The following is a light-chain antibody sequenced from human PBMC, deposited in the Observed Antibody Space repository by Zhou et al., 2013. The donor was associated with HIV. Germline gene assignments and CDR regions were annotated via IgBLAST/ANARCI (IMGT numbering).Light chain of an antibody. CDR1: QSVGSSY. V-gene: IGKV3-20*01. J-gene: IGKJ1*01. CDR3: QQYSNWPWT. CDR2: GTS. Sequence: DIVLTQSPGTLSLSPGERATLSCRASQSVGSSYLAWYQQKPGQAPRLLMYGTSNRATGVPDRFSGSGSGTEFTLTVSSLQSEDFAVYHCQQYSNWPWTFGQGTKVEIK.